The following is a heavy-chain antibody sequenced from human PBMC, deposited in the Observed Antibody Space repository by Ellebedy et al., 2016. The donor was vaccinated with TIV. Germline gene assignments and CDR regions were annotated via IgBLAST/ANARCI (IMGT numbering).Heavy chain of an antibody. CDR3: ARGGALDY. Sequence: GESLKTSCAASGFTVSSNSMTWVRQAPGKGLEWVSVISSGGNTYYADSVRGRFTISRDNSKNTLYLQMNSLRVEDMAIYYCARGGALDYWGQGTLVTVSS. J-gene: IGHJ4*02. CDR1: GFTVSSNS. CDR2: ISSGGNT. V-gene: IGHV3-66*01.